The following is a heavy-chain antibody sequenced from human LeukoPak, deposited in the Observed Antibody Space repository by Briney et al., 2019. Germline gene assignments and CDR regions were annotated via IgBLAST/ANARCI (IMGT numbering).Heavy chain of an antibody. CDR1: GGTFSSYA. J-gene: IGHJ6*02. CDR3: ARVARYYYYGMDV. Sequence: ASVKVSCKASGGTFSSYAISWVRQAPGQGLEWMGVIIPIFGTANYAQKFQGRVTITADESTSTAYMELSSLRSEDTAVYYCARVARYYYYGMDVWGQGTTVTVSS. V-gene: IGHV1-69*01. CDR2: IIPIFGTA. D-gene: IGHD5-12*01.